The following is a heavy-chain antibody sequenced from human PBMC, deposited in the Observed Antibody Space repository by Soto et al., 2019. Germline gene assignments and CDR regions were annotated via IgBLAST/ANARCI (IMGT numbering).Heavy chain of an antibody. CDR2: VENSGST. V-gene: IGHV4-61*01. Sequence: KASETLSLTCSVSGGSVSSESYYRSWIRQTPGKGLEWIGNVENSGSTKYNPSLKSRVTISVDTSKNQFSLKLSSVTGADTAVYYCARERGDSHWIDPWGQGTLVTVSS. CDR1: GGSVSSESYY. J-gene: IGHJ5*02. CDR3: ARERGDSHWIDP. D-gene: IGHD2-21*01.